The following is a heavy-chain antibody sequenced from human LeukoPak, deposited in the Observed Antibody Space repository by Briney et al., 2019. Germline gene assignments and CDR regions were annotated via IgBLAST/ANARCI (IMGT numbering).Heavy chain of an antibody. CDR2: IYYSGST. CDR3: ARLGGSGWYYFYY. CDR1: GGSISSYY. Sequence: SETLSLTCTVSGGSISSYYWSWIRQPPGKGLEWIGYIYYSGSTNYNPSLKSRVTISVDTSKNQFSLKLSSVTAADTAVYYCARLGGSGWYYFYYWGQGTLVTVSS. D-gene: IGHD6-19*01. V-gene: IGHV4-59*08. J-gene: IGHJ4*02.